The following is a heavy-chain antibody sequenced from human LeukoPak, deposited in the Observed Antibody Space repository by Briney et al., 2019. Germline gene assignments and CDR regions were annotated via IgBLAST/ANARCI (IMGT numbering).Heavy chain of an antibody. CDR2: FDPEEGET. CDR1: GYTLTEIS. D-gene: IGHD3-10*01. J-gene: IGHJ5*02. CDR3: VSDPITMIRGVIIEGFDP. Sequence: ASVKVSCKVSGYTLTEISMHWVRQAPGKGLEWMGGFDPEEGETIYAQKFQGRVTMTEDTSTDTAYMELSSLRSEDTAVFYCVSDPITMIRGVIIEGFDPWGQGTLVTVSS. V-gene: IGHV1-24*01.